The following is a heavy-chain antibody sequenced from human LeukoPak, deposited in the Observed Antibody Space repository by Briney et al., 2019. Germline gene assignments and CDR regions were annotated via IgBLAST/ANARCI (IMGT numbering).Heavy chain of an antibody. CDR1: GFTFSSYS. D-gene: IGHD3-9*01. V-gene: IGHV3-21*01. J-gene: IGHJ3*02. CDR3: ARDSPLYDNAFDI. CDR2: ISSSSSYI. Sequence: GGSLRLYCAASGFTFSSYSMNWVRQAPGKGLEWVSSISSSSSYIYYADSVKGRFTISRDNAKNSLYLQMNSLRAEDTAVYYCARDSPLYDNAFDIWGQGTMVTVSS.